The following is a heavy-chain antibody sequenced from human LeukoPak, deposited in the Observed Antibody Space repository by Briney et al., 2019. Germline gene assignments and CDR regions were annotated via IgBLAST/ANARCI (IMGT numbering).Heavy chain of an antibody. D-gene: IGHD2/OR15-2a*01. V-gene: IGHV3-23*01. CDR1: GFTFRNYA. CDR2: ISGSGGTT. J-gene: IGHJ4*02. Sequence: GGSLRLSCTASGFTFRNYAMTWVRQAPGKGLEWVSTISGSGGTTYYADSVKGRLSISIDNSKNTLSLQMNSLRAEDTAVYYCAKPSSIVIVPTALQRSLDYWGQGALVTVSS. CDR3: AKPSSIVIVPTALQRSLDY.